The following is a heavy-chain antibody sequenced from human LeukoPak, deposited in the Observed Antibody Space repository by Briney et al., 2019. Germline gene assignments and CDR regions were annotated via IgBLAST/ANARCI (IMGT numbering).Heavy chain of an antibody. J-gene: IGHJ6*03. V-gene: IGHV6-1*01. CDR2: TYYRSKWYN. D-gene: IGHD6-6*01. Sequence: SGPGLVKPSQTLSLTCAISGDSVSSNSAAWNWIRQSPSRGLEWLGRTYYRSKWYNDYAVSVKSRITINPDTSKNQFSLQLNSVTPEDTAVYYCAREEYSSSSPFYYYYYMDVWGKGTTVTVSS. CDR1: GDSVSSNSAA. CDR3: AREEYSSSSPFYYYYYMDV.